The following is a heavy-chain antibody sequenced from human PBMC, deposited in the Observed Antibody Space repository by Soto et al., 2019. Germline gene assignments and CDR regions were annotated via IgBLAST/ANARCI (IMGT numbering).Heavy chain of an antibody. D-gene: IGHD5-18*01. CDR1: GGTFSSYT. CDR2: IIPILGIA. Sequence: SVKVSCKASGGTFSSYTISWVRQAPGQGLEWMGRIIPILGIANYAQKFQGRVTITADKSTSTAYMELSSLRSEDTAVYYCATAMAPKYFDYWGQGTLVTVSS. V-gene: IGHV1-69*02. J-gene: IGHJ4*02. CDR3: ATAMAPKYFDY.